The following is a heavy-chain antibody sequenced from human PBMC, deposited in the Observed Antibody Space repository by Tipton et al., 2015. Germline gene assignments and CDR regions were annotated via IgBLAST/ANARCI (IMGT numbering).Heavy chain of an antibody. CDR2: INPSGGGT. Sequence: QLVQSGPEVKKPGSSVKVSCEASGGTFSNFAISWVRQAPGQGLEWMGIINPSGGGTSYAQKFQGRVTMTRDTSTSTVYMELSRLRSEDTAVYYCAREAASSMVRGVRGWIDPWGQGTLVTVSS. D-gene: IGHD3-10*01. V-gene: IGHV1-46*01. CDR1: GGTFSNFA. CDR3: AREAASSMVRGVRGWIDP. J-gene: IGHJ5*02.